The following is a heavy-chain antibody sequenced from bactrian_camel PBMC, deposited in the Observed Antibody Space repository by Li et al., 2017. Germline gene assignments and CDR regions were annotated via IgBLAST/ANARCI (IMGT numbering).Heavy chain of an antibody. CDR2: ILSDDSST. J-gene: IGHJ4*01. D-gene: IGHD1*01. V-gene: IGHV3S66*01. Sequence: DVQLVESGGGSVQAGGSLRLSCAVSRDAHASNCLGWFRQVPGKEREGIVLILSDDSSTHYADSVKGRFTVSYDSAKHTVYLQMVSLKPEDTATYHCAADLVTDEPSLVEREYYYWGQGTQVTVS. CDR3: AADLVTDEPSLVEREYYY. CDR1: RDAHASNC.